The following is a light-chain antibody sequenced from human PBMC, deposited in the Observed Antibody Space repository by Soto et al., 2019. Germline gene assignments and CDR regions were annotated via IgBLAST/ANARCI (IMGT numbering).Light chain of an antibody. CDR3: LLSYSGAGVG. Sequence: QAVVTQEPSLTVSPGGTVTLTCGSSTGAVTSGHYPYWFQQKPGQAPRILIYDTSNKHSWTPARFSGSLLGGKAALTLSGAQPEDEAEYYCLLSYSGAGVGFGGGTKLTVL. CDR1: TGAVTSGHY. CDR2: DTS. V-gene: IGLV7-46*01. J-gene: IGLJ2*01.